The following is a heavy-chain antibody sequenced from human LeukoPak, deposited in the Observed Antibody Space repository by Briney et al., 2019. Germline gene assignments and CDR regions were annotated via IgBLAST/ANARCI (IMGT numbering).Heavy chain of an antibody. CDR1: GGSFSGYY. D-gene: IGHD3-3*01. CDR2: INHSGST. J-gene: IGHJ4*02. Sequence: PSETLSLTCAVYGGSFSGYYWSWIRQPPGKGLEWIGEINHSGSTNYNPSLKSRVTISVDKSKNQFSLKLSSVTAADTAVYYCASEITIFGVVNYFDYWGQGTLVTVSS. V-gene: IGHV4-34*01. CDR3: ASEITIFGVVNYFDY.